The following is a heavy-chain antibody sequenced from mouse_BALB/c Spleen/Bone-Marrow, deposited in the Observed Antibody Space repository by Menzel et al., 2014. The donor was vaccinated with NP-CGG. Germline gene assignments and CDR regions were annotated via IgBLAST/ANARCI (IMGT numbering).Heavy chain of an antibody. CDR3: ARSDFYFDY. Sequence: LEESGPDMGKPGASVKMSCKASGYSFTGYFMNWVMQSHGKSLEWIGRINPDNGDTFYNQKFKGKATLTVDRSSNSAHMDLRSQASEDSAVYYCARSDFYFDYLGQRTTLTVSS. J-gene: IGHJ2*01. CDR1: GYSFTGYF. D-gene: IGHD2-13*01. CDR2: INPDNGDT. V-gene: IGHV1-20*02.